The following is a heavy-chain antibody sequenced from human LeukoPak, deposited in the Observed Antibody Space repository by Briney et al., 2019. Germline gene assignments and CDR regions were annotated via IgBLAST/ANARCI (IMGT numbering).Heavy chain of an antibody. Sequence: SQTLSLTCTVSGGSLSSGSNSWKWIRQPAGKDPEWIGRIYSSGSTSYNPSLKSRVTISVDTSKKQFSLTLSSVTAADTAVYYCARESSGYPYYFDFWGQGTLVTLSS. CDR2: IYSSGST. V-gene: IGHV4-61*02. D-gene: IGHD3-22*01. CDR1: GGSLSSGSNS. CDR3: ARESSGYPYYFDF. J-gene: IGHJ4*02.